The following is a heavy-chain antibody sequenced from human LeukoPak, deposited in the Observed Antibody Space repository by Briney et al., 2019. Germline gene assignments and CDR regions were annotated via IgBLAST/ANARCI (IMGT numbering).Heavy chain of an antibody. CDR2: INPNSGGT. Sequence: ASVKVSCKASGYTFTGYYMHWVRQAPGQGLEWMGWINPNSGGTNYAQKFQGRVTMTRDTSISTAYMELSRLRSDDTAVYYCAREGGYDFWSGYVSGTDVWGQGTTVTVSS. CDR1: GYTFTGYY. CDR3: AREGGYDFWSGYVSGTDV. J-gene: IGHJ6*02. V-gene: IGHV1-2*02. D-gene: IGHD3-3*01.